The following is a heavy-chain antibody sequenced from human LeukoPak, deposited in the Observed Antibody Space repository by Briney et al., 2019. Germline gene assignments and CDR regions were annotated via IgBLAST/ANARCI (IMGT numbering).Heavy chain of an antibody. CDR1: GFTFSSYW. J-gene: IGHJ4*02. D-gene: IGHD3-3*01. CDR3: ARDRFWSGYYIVDY. CDR2: IKQDGSEK. Sequence: GGSLRLSCAASGFTFSSYWMSWVRQAPGKGLEWVANIKQDGSEKYYVDSMKGRFTISRDNAKNSLYLQMNSLRAEDTAVYYCARDRFWSGYYIVDYWGQGTLVTVSS. V-gene: IGHV3-7*01.